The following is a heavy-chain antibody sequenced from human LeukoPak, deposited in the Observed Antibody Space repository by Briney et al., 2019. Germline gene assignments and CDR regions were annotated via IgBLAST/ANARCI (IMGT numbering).Heavy chain of an antibody. J-gene: IGHJ4*02. CDR1: GGSISSYY. Sequence: PSETLSLTCTVSGGSISSYYWSWIRQPPGKGLEWIGEINHSGSTNYNPSLKSRVTISVDTSKNQFSLKLSSVTAADTAVYYCARTTLRRYSSSWYGGYDYWGQGTLVTVSS. CDR3: ARTTLRRYSSSWYGGYDY. CDR2: INHSGST. V-gene: IGHV4-34*01. D-gene: IGHD6-13*01.